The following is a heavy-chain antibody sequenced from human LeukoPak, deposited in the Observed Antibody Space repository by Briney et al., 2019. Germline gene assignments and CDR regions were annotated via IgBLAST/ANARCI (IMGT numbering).Heavy chain of an antibody. D-gene: IGHD2-8*02. J-gene: IGHJ4*02. CDR3: ARSTTLVATGDY. Sequence: SVKVSCKASGGPFRTYALSWVRQAPGQGREWVGGVIPFFGTPSYGQNFQGRVTITTDESTHTAFMELTSLRSDDTAVYYCARSTTLVATGDYWGQGTLVTVSS. V-gene: IGHV1-69*05. CDR1: GGPFRTYA. CDR2: VIPFFGTP.